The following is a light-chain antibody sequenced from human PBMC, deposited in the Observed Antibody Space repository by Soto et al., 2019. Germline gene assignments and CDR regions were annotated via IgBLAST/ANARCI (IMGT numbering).Light chain of an antibody. Sequence: QSALTQPASVSGSPGQSITISCTATSSDVGDYNYVSWYQQHPGKAPKLMIYDVSKRPSGVSDRFSDSKSGNTACRTISGLQAEDEADYYCSSYATSGTFLVFGGGTKLTVL. J-gene: IGLJ2*01. CDR1: SSDVGDYNY. CDR2: DVS. CDR3: SSYATSGTFLV. V-gene: IGLV2-14*03.